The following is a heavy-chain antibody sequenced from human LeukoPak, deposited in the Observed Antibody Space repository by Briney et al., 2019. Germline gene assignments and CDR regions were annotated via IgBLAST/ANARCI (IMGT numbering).Heavy chain of an antibody. CDR2: IYTDGST. D-gene: IGHD6-19*01. Sequence: SETLSLTCTASGGSISSYDWRWIRQPAGKGLEWIGRIYTDGSTNYYTSLKSRVTMSVDTSKNPFSLKLSSVTAAETAVYYCAREVFGSSGWSRYYYGMDVWGQGTTVTVSS. CDR1: GGSISSYD. CDR3: AREVFGSSGWSRYYYGMDV. V-gene: IGHV4-4*07. J-gene: IGHJ6*02.